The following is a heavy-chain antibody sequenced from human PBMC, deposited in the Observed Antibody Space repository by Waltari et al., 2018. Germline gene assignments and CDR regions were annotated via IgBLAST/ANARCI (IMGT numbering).Heavy chain of an antibody. V-gene: IGHV3-23*03. CDR2: IYSGGST. CDR3: AKDKDRWELSGADY. Sequence: EVQLLESGGGLVQPGGSLRLSCAASGFTFSSYSMSWVRQAPGKGLEWVSVIYSGGSTYYADSVKGRFTISRDNSKNTLYLQMNSLRAEDTAVYYCAKDKDRWELSGADYWGQGTLVTVSS. D-gene: IGHD1-26*01. CDR1: GFTFSSYS. J-gene: IGHJ4*02.